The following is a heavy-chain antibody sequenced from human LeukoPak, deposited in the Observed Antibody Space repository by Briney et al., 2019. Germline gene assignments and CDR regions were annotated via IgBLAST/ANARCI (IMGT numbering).Heavy chain of an antibody. CDR1: GFTFSSYG. CDR3: ARGYSSGWSTYFDY. D-gene: IGHD6-19*01. CDR2: IKQDGSEK. V-gene: IGHV3-7*01. J-gene: IGHJ4*02. Sequence: PGGSLRLSCAASGFTFSSYGMHWVRQAPGKGLGWVANIKQDGSEKYYVDSVKGRFTISRDNAKNSLYLQMNSLRAEDTAVYYCARGYSSGWSTYFDYWGQGTLVTVSS.